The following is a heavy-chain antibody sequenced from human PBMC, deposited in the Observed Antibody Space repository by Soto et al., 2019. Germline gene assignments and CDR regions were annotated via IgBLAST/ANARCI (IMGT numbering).Heavy chain of an antibody. D-gene: IGHD2-8*01. V-gene: IGHV4-30-4*01. CDR1: GGSISSGDYY. CDR3: ARALGYCTNGVCYGAYYYYGMDV. CDR2: IYYSGST. J-gene: IGHJ6*02. Sequence: SETLSLTCTVSGGSISSGDYYWSWIRQPPGKGLEWIGYIYYSGSTYYSPSLKSRVTISVDTSKNQFSLKLSSVTAADTAVYYCARALGYCTNGVCYGAYYYYGMDVWGQGTTVTVSS.